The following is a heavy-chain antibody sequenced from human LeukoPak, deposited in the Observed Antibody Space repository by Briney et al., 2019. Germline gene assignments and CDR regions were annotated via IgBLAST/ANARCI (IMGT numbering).Heavy chain of an antibody. CDR1: GFTFTSSA. J-gene: IGHJ3*02. D-gene: IGHD1-1*01. Sequence: SVKVSCKASGFTFTSSAMQWVRQARGQRREWIGWIFVGSGNTNYAQRLQEGVTITRDMSTSTAYMELSSLRSEDTAVYYCARETGTDAFDIWGQGTMVTVSS. CDR2: IFVGSGNT. CDR3: ARETGTDAFDI. V-gene: IGHV1-58*02.